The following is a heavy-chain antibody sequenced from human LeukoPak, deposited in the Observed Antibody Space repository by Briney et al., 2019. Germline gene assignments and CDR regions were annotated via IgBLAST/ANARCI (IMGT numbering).Heavy chain of an antibody. CDR1: GYTFTSYY. V-gene: IGHV1-46*01. CDR3: ARVGPRDYYYYGMDV. Sequence: ASVKVSCKASGYTFTSYYMHWVRQAPGQGLEWMGIINPSGGSTSYAQKFQGRVTMTRDTSTSTVYMELSSLRSEDTAVYYCARVGPRDYYYYGMDVWGQGTTVTVSS. CDR2: INPSGGST. J-gene: IGHJ6*02.